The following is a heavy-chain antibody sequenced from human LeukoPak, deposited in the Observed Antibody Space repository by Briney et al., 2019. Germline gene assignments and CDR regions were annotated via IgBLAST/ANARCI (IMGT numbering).Heavy chain of an antibody. CDR3: ARGSVELQRLDAFDI. CDR2: ISSSSSYT. J-gene: IGHJ3*02. V-gene: IGHV3-11*06. D-gene: IGHD6-25*01. CDR1: GFIFSDYY. Sequence: TGGSLRLSCAASGFIFSDYYMSWSRQAPGKGLECVSYISSSSSYTNYADSVKGRFTISRDNAKNSLYLQMNSLRAEDTAVYYCARGSVELQRLDAFDIWGQGTMVTVSS.